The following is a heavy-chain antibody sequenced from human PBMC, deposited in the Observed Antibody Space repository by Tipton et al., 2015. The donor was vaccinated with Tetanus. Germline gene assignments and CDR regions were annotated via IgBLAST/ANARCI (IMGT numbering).Heavy chain of an antibody. Sequence: GLVKPSETLSLSCTVSGASISSYYWSWIRQPAGEGLEWIGRVYNSGSTGYNPSLKSRLAMSLDTSKNQFSLKLSSVTAADTAVYYCARDHTRYSGSSVATFDIWGQGTMVTVSS. J-gene: IGHJ3*02. V-gene: IGHV4-4*07. D-gene: IGHD6-6*01. CDR1: GASISSYY. CDR2: VYNSGST. CDR3: ARDHTRYSGSSVATFDI.